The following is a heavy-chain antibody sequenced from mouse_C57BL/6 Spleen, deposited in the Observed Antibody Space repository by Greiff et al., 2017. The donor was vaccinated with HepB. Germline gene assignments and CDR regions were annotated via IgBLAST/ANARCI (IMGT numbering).Heavy chain of an antibody. D-gene: IGHD2-2*01. J-gene: IGHJ3*01. CDR1: GYTFTSYG. CDR3: ARGGSTLVTTGFAY. CDR2: IYPRSGNT. Sequence: QVQLQQSGAELARPGASVKLSCKASGYTFTSYGISWVKQRTGQGLEWIGEIYPRSGNTYYNEKFKGKATLTADKSSSTAYMELRRLTSEDSAVYFCARGGSTLVTTGFAYWGQGTLVTVSA. V-gene: IGHV1-81*01.